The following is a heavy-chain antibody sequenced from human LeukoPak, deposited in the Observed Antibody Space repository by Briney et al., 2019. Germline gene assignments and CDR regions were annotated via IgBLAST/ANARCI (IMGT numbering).Heavy chain of an antibody. CDR2: IITDSGNT. Sequence: ASVKVSCKASGYTFTSYGISWVRQAPGQGLEWMGWIITDSGNTNYAQKFQGRVTLTRDTSMSTAYMELSRLRSDDTAVYYCAREAYYESSGYYPISPWGQGTLVTVSS. V-gene: IGHV1-18*01. J-gene: IGHJ5*02. CDR1: GYTFTSYG. D-gene: IGHD3-22*01. CDR3: AREAYYESSGYYPISP.